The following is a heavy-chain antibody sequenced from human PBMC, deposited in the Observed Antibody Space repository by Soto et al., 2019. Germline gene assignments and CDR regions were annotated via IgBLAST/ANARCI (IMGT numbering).Heavy chain of an antibody. V-gene: IGHV1-8*02. Sequence: ASVKVSCKASGYIFTNYGIGWVRQAPGQGLEWMGWISASNGNTGYAQKFQGRVTMTRNTSISTAYMELSSLRSEDTAVYFCARILVTTDFDYWGQGTPVTVSS. D-gene: IGHD4-17*01. CDR3: ARILVTTDFDY. J-gene: IGHJ4*02. CDR1: GYIFTNYG. CDR2: ISASNGNT.